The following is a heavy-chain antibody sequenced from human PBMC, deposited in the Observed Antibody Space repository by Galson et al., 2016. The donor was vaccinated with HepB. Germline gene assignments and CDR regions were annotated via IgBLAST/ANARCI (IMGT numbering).Heavy chain of an antibody. CDR3: ARSRRERDSYGFAY. CDR1: GISFSTYW. D-gene: IGHD5-18*01. V-gene: IGHV3-7*03. J-gene: IGHJ4*02. Sequence: SLRLPCASSGISFSTYWMNWVRLAPGKGLQWVATIHKDGSEKYDVDSVKGRFSISRVDANNSVYLEMSSLRAEDTAVYFCARSRRERDSYGFAYWGQGTQVAVSS. CDR2: IHKDGSEK.